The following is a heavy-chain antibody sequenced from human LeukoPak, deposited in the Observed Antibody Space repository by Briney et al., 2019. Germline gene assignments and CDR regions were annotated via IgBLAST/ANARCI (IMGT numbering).Heavy chain of an antibody. Sequence: GGSLRLSCAASGFTFSSYSMNWVRQAPGKGLEWVSSISSSSSYIYYADSVKGRFTISRDNAKNSLYLRMNSLRAEDTAVYYCARDRGAPITTRGFDYWGQGTLVTVSS. J-gene: IGHJ4*02. D-gene: IGHD3-10*01. CDR2: ISSSSSYI. CDR3: ARDRGAPITTRGFDY. CDR1: GFTFSSYS. V-gene: IGHV3-21*01.